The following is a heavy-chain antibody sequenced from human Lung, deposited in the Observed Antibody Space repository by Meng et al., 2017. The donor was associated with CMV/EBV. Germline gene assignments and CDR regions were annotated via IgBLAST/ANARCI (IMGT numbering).Heavy chain of an antibody. CDR3: ARSHSSGWPFDY. V-gene: IGHV4-39*07. Sequence: SXTLSLXCTVSGGSISSSSYYWGWIRQPPGKGLEWIGSIYYSGSTYYNPSLKSRDTISVDTSKNQFSLKLSSVTAADRAVYYCARSHSSGWPFDYWGQGTMVTVSS. CDR1: GGSISSSSYY. CDR2: IYYSGST. D-gene: IGHD6-19*01. J-gene: IGHJ4*03.